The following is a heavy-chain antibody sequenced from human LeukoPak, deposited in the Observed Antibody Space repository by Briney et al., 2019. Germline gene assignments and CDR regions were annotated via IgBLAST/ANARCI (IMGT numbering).Heavy chain of an antibody. CDR1: GFTFRIHG. J-gene: IGHJ4*02. V-gene: IGHV3-21*06. Sequence: GGSLRLSCAASGFTFRIHGMNWVRQAPGKGLEWVSSISRNSRYIYYADSIRGRFTISRDNAKNSLYLQMNSLKPEDTAVYYCARVAEAAAFDSWGQGTLVTVSS. CDR3: ARVAEAAAFDS. CDR2: ISRNSRYI. D-gene: IGHD6-13*01.